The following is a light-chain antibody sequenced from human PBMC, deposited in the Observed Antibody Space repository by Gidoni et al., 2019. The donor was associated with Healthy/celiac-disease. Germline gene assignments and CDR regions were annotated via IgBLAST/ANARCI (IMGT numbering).Light chain of an antibody. J-gene: IGLJ3*02. V-gene: IGLV3-1*01. CDR2: QDS. CDR3: QAWDSSTACWV. Sequence: SYELTQPPSVSVSPGQTASTTCSGEKLGDKYACWYQQKPGQSPVLVIYQDSKRPPGIPERFSGSNSGNTATLTISGTQAMDEADYYCQAWDSSTACWVFGGGTKLTVL. CDR1: KLGDKY.